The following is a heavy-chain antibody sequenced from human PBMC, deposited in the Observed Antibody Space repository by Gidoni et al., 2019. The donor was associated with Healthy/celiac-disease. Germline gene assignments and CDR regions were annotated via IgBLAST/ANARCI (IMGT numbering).Heavy chain of an antibody. CDR3: AKDMGYDSTNCLNY. CDR1: GSTLDDYA. J-gene: IGHJ4*02. V-gene: IGHV3-9*01. Sequence: EAQLLESGGGLVQPGTSLRLHCAASGSTLDDYAMHWVREAPGKGLEGVSGISWNSGSIGYADSVKGRFTISRDNAENSLDLQMNSLRAEDTAFYYCAKDMGYDSTNCLNYWGQGTLVTVSS. D-gene: IGHD2-2*01. CDR2: ISWNSGSI.